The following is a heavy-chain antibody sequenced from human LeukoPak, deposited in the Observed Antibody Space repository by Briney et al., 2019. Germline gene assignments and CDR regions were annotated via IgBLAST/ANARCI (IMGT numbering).Heavy chain of an antibody. CDR3: ARGGTALVRGVIISNFFDY. V-gene: IGHV4-59*01. CDR1: GGSITPYF. D-gene: IGHD3-10*01. J-gene: IGHJ4*02. CDR2: IYYSGDT. Sequence: PSETLSLTCTVSGGSITPYFWSWIPQPPGKGLEWIGYIYYSGDTNYNPSLKIRVTISVDTSKNQFSLRLKSVTAADTAVYYCARGGTALVRGVIISNFFDYWGQGTLATVSS.